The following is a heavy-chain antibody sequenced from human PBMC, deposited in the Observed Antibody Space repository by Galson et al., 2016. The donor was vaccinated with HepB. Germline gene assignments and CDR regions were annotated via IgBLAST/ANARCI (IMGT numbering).Heavy chain of an antibody. CDR3: AKDLGFLEGLFFDSYYYYGMDV. D-gene: IGHD3-3*01. Sequence: SLRLSCAASGFTFSSYAMSWVRQAPGKGLEWVSAISGSGGSTYYADSVKGRFTISRDNSKNTLYLQMNSLRAEDTAVYYCAKDLGFLEGLFFDSYYYYGMDVWGQGTTVTVSS. V-gene: IGHV3-23*01. CDR2: ISGSGGST. J-gene: IGHJ6*02. CDR1: GFTFSSYA.